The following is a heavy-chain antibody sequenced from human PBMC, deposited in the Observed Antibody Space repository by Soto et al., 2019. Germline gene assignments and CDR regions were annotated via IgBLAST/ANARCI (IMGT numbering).Heavy chain of an antibody. CDR1: GFTFSSYA. V-gene: IGHV3-23*01. J-gene: IGHJ4*02. CDR2: ISGSGGST. Sequence: GGSLRLSCAASGFTFSSYAMSWVRQAPGKGLEWVSAISGSGGSTYYADSVKGRFTISRDNSKNTLYLQMNSLRAEDTAVYYCAKAMVRGVIITFALDYWGRGTLVTVSS. D-gene: IGHD3-10*01. CDR3: AKAMVRGVIITFALDY.